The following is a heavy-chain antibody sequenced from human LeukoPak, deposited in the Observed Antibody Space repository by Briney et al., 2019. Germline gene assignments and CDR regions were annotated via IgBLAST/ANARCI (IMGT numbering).Heavy chain of an antibody. Sequence: SETLSLTCTVSGGSISSSSYYWGWIRQPPGKGLEWIGSIYYSGSTYYNPSLKGRVTISVDTSKNQFSLKLSSVTAADTAVYYCARLSGYYTPFDYWGQGTLVTVSS. CDR3: ARLSGYYTPFDY. CDR1: GGSISSSSYY. CDR2: IYYSGST. D-gene: IGHD3/OR15-3a*01. J-gene: IGHJ4*02. V-gene: IGHV4-39*01.